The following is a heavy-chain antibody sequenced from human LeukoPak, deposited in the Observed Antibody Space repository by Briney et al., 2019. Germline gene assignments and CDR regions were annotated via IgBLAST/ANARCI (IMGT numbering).Heavy chain of an antibody. CDR3: AKDPGYSYGPHYYFDY. D-gene: IGHD5-18*01. CDR1: GFTFSSYA. J-gene: IGHJ4*02. CDR2: ISGSGGST. V-gene: IGHV3-23*01. Sequence: GSLRLSCAASGFTFSSYAVSWVRQAPGKGLEWVSAISGSGGSTYYADSVKGRFTISRDNSKNTPYLQMNSLRAEDTAVYYCAKDPGYSYGPHYYFDYWGQGTLVTVSS.